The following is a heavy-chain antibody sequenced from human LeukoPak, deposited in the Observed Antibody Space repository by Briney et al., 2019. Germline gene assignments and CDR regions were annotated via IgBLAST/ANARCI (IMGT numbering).Heavy chain of an antibody. CDR1: GYAFASYW. D-gene: IGHD3-9*01. V-gene: IGHV5-51*01. CDR3: ARFEVNYEDGTDYYYFDY. CDR2: AYPADSDI. Sequence: GESLKISCRVFGYAFASYWIGWVRQVPGKGLEWMGIAYPADSDIRYNPSFEGQVTFSADKSINTAFLQWNRLKASDTAMYYCARFEVNYEDGTDYYYFDYWGQGTLVTVSS. J-gene: IGHJ4*02.